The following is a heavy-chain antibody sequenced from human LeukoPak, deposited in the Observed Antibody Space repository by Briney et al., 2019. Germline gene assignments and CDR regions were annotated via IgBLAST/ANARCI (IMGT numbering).Heavy chain of an antibody. CDR2: LYPSGST. V-gene: IGHV4-4*07. D-gene: IGHD6-19*01. Sequence: SETLSLTCTVSGYSISSGYYWSWIRQSAGKGLEWIGRLYPSGSTDYNPSLKSRVSMSVDTSKNQFSLTVSSVTAADTAVYYCARTLTSGWYYFDYWGQGILVTVSS. J-gene: IGHJ4*02. CDR3: ARTLTSGWYYFDY. CDR1: GYSISSGYY.